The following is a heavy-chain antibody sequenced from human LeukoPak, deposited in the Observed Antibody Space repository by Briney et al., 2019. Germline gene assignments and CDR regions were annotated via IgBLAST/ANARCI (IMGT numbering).Heavy chain of an antibody. V-gene: IGHV4-34*01. J-gene: IGHJ3*02. CDR1: GGSFSGYY. Sequence: PSETLSLTCTVYGGSFSGYYWSWIRQPPGKGLEWIGEINHSGSTNYNPSLQSRVTISVDTSKNQFSLKLSSVTAADTAMYYCALLISRIGAFDIWGQGTKVTVSS. D-gene: IGHD2-8*01. CDR2: INHSGST. CDR3: ALLISRIGAFDI.